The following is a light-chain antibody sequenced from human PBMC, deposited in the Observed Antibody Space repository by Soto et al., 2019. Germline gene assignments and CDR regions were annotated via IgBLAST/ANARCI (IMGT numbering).Light chain of an antibody. V-gene: IGLV3-21*04. J-gene: IGLJ2*01. Sequence: SYELTQPSSVSVAPGKTARITCGGNNIGSKSVHWYQQKPGQAPVLVIYYDNDRPSGIPERFSGSSSGNTATLTISRVEAGDETDYYCQVWDSSSDHVVFGGGTKLTVL. CDR3: QVWDSSSDHVV. CDR1: NIGSKS. CDR2: YDN.